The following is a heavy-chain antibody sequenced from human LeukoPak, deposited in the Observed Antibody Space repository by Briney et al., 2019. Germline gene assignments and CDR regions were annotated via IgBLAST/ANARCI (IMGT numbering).Heavy chain of an antibody. CDR3: ARADSSGSYFDY. CDR1: GYTFTSYG. Sequence: ASVKVSCKASGYTFTSYGISWVRQAPGQGLEWMGRIIPIFGTANYAQKFQGRVTITTDESTSTAYMELSSLRSEDTAVYYCARADSSGSYFDYWGQGTLVTVSS. CDR2: IIPIFGTA. J-gene: IGHJ4*02. V-gene: IGHV1-69*05. D-gene: IGHD6-19*01.